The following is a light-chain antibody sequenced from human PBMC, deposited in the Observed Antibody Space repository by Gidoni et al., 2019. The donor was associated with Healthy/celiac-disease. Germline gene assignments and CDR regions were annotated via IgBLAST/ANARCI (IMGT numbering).Light chain of an antibody. Sequence: EIVLTQSPGTLSLSPGERATLSCRASQSVSSSDLAWYQQKPGQAPRLLIYGASSRATGIPDRFSGSGSGTDFTLTISRREPEDFAVYYCQQYGSSPKTFGQXTKVEIK. CDR3: QQYGSSPKT. CDR2: GAS. V-gene: IGKV3-20*01. CDR1: QSVSSSD. J-gene: IGKJ1*01.